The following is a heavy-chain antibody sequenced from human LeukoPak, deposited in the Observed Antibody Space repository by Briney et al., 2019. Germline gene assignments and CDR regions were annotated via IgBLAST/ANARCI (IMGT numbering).Heavy chain of an antibody. CDR1: GFTFSSYA. D-gene: IGHD3-22*01. CDR3: ARDYYDSSGYLDY. Sequence: GRSLRLSSAASGFTFSSYAMHWGRQAPGKGLEWVAVISYDGSNKYYADSVKGRFTISRDNSKNTLYLQMNSLRAEDTAVYYCARDYYDSSGYLDYWGQGTLVTVSS. V-gene: IGHV3-30-3*01. J-gene: IGHJ4*02. CDR2: ISYDGSNK.